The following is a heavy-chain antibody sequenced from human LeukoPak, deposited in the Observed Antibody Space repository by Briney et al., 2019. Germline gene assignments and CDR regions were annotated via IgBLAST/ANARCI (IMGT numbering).Heavy chain of an antibody. Sequence: PSETLSLTCAVYGGSFSGYYWSWIRQPPGKGLEWIGEINHSGSTNYNPSLKSRVTIPVDTSKNQFSLKLSPVTAADTAVYYCARHGRYKRPFDYWGQGTLVTVSS. CDR3: ARHGRYKRPFDY. V-gene: IGHV4-34*01. J-gene: IGHJ4*02. D-gene: IGHD1-1*01. CDR2: INHSGST. CDR1: GGSFSGYY.